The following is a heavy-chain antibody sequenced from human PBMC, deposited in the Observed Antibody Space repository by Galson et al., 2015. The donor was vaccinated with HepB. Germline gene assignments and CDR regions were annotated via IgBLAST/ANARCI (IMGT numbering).Heavy chain of an antibody. D-gene: IGHD3-9*01. V-gene: IGHV1-46*01. J-gene: IGHJ4*02. CDR3: ARDLGPTYYDILTGYHFDY. CDR2: INPSGGST. CDR1: GYTFTSYY. Sequence: SVKVSCKASGYTFTSYYMHWVRQAPGQGLEWMGIINPSGGSTSYAQKLQGRVTMTRDTSTSTVYMELSSLRSEDTAVYYCARDLGPTYYDILTGYHFDYWGQGTLVTVSS.